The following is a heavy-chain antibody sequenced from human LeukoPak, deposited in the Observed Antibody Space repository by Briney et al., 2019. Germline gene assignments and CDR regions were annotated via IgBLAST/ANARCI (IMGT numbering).Heavy chain of an antibody. Sequence: GGSLRLSCAASGFTFSSYAMSWVRQAPGKGLEWVSAISGSGSSTYYADSVKGRFTISRDNSKNTLYLQMNSLRAEDTAVYYCAKDGALDDILTGYPFPYYWGQGTLVTVSS. CDR2: ISGSGSST. J-gene: IGHJ4*02. V-gene: IGHV3-23*01. CDR1: GFTFSSYA. D-gene: IGHD3-9*01. CDR3: AKDGALDDILTGYPFPYY.